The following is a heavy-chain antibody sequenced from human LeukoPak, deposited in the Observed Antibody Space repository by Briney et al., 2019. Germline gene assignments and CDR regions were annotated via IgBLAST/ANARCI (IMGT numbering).Heavy chain of an antibody. CDR1: GYSFTSYW. J-gene: IGHJ4*02. D-gene: IGHD2-21*02. V-gene: IGHV5-51*01. CDR3: ARAKKPLFVVVTATPDYYFDY. CDR2: IYPGDSDT. Sequence: GESLKISCMGSGYSFTSYWIGWVRQMPGKGLEWMGIIYPGDSDTRYSPSFQGQVTISADKSISTAYLQWSSLRASDTAMYYCARAKKPLFVVVTATPDYYFDYGAQGTLVTVSS.